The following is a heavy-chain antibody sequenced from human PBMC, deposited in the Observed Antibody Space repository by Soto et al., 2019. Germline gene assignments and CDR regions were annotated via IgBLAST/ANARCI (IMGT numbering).Heavy chain of an antibody. CDR2: MSAYNGNT. V-gene: IGHV1-18*01. CDR1: GYTFTSYG. J-gene: IGHJ4*02. Sequence: GASVKVSCKASGYTFTSYGISWVRQAPGQGLEWMGWMSAYNGNTGYAQKLQGRVTMTRNTSISTAYMELSSLRAEDTAVYYCARSYDSSGYHPGSFDYWGQGTLVTVSS. CDR3: ARSYDSSGYHPGSFDY. D-gene: IGHD3-22*01.